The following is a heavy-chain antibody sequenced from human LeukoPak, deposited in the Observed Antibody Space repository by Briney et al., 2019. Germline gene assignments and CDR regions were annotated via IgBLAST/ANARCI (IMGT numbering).Heavy chain of an antibody. CDR1: GFTVSSNY. Sequence: PGGSLRLSCAASGFTVSSNYMSWVRQAPGKGLEWVSAISGSGGSTYYADSVKGRFTISRDNSKNTLYLQMNSLRAEDTAVYYCAKKVGTYGSSPFDYWGQGTLVTVSS. D-gene: IGHD3-10*01. J-gene: IGHJ4*02. CDR2: ISGSGGST. V-gene: IGHV3-23*01. CDR3: AKKVGTYGSSPFDY.